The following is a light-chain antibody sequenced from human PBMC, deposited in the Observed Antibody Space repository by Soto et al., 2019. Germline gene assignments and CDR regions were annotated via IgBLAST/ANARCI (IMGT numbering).Light chain of an antibody. Sequence: EIVMTQSPATLSVSPGERATLSCRASQSVSSNLAWYQQKPGQAPRLLIYGASTRATGIPARFSGSRSGTEFTLNIRSLQSEDFAVYYCQQYNNWPTFGQGTKLEIK. V-gene: IGKV3D-15*01. CDR2: GAS. J-gene: IGKJ2*01. CDR1: QSVSSN. CDR3: QQYNNWPT.